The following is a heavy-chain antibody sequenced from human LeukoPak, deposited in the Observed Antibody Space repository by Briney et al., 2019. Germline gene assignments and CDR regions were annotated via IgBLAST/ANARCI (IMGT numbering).Heavy chain of an antibody. CDR2: INWNGGST. V-gene: IGHV3-20*04. D-gene: IGHD6-13*01. J-gene: IGHJ6*03. CDR1: GFTFDDYG. Sequence: GGSLRLSCAASGFTFDDYGMSWVRPAPGKGLEWVSGINWNGGSTGYADSVKGRFTISRDNAKNSLYLQMNSLRAEDTALYYCARHAYSSSWYYYYYMDVWGKGTTVTVSS. CDR3: ARHAYSSSWYYYYYMDV.